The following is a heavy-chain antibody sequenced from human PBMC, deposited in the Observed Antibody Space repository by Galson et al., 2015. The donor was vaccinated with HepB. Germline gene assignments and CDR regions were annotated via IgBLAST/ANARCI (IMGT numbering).Heavy chain of an antibody. V-gene: IGHV5-51*01. D-gene: IGHD4-23*01. Sequence: QSGAEVKKPGETLKISCKGSGYSFADYWIAWVRQMPGKGLEWMGIVYPGDSDTRYSPSFQGQVAMSADRSIKTAYLQWGSLKPSDTAVYYCARGPPGLGGNFVRLDFWGQGSLVTVSS. J-gene: IGHJ4*02. CDR3: ARGPPGLGGNFVRLDF. CDR2: VYPGDSDT. CDR1: GYSFADYW.